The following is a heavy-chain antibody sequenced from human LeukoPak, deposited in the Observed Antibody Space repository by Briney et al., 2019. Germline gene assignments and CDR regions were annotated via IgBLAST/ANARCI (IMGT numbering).Heavy chain of an antibody. CDR1: GGSFSGYY. CDR3: AREWSTYAFDI. Sequence: SETLSLTCAVYGGSFSGYYWSWIRQPPGKGLEWIGEINHSGSTNYNPSLKSRVTISVDTSKNQFSLKLSSVTAADTAVYYCAREWSTYAFDIWGQGTMVTVSS. D-gene: IGHD5/OR15-5a*01. J-gene: IGHJ3*02. V-gene: IGHV4-34*01. CDR2: INHSGST.